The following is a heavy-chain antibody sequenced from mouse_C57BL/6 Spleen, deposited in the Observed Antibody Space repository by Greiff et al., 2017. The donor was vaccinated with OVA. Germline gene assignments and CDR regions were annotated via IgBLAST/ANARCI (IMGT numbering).Heavy chain of an antibody. CDR2: IDPEDGET. CDR1: GFNIKDYY. J-gene: IGHJ4*01. V-gene: IGHV14-2*01. CDR3: ARRRTGDYYAMDY. Sequence: EVKLEESGAELVKPGASVKLSCTASGFNIKDYYMHWVKQRTEQGLEWIGRIDPEDGETKYAPKFQGKATITADTSSNTAYLQLSSLTSEDTAVYYCARRRTGDYYAMDYWGQGTSVTVSS.